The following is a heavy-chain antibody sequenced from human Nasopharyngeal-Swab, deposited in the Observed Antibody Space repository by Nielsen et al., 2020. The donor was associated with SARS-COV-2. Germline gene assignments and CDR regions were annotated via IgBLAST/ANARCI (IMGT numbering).Heavy chain of an antibody. CDR2: ISSSSSTI. J-gene: IGHJ4*02. V-gene: IGHV3-48*01. Sequence: GESLKISCAASGFTFSSYSMNWVRQAPGKGLEWVSYISSSSSTIYYADSVKGRFTISRDNAKNSLYLQMNSLRAEDTAVYFCARGQLWPGYWGQGTLVTVSS. CDR3: ARGQLWPGY. D-gene: IGHD5-18*01. CDR1: GFTFSSYS.